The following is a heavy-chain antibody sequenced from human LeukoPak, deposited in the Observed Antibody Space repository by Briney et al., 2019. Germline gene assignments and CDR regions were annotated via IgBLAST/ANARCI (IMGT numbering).Heavy chain of an antibody. J-gene: IGHJ4*02. D-gene: IGHD1-26*01. CDR3: ARGDGSLDY. CDR2: IYTSGST. Sequence: PSETLSLTCTVSGGSISSYYWSWIRQPAGKGLEWIGRIYTSGSTNYNRSIKSRDTISVDTSKNQCSLKLSAVTAADRAVYYCARGDGSLDYWGQGTLVTVSS. CDR1: GGSISSYY. V-gene: IGHV4-4*07.